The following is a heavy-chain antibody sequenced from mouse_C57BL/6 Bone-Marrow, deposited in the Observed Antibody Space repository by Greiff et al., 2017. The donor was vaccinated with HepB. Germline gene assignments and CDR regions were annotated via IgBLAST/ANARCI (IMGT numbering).Heavy chain of an antibody. CDR1: GFTFSSYT. CDR2: ISGGGGNT. J-gene: IGHJ4*01. V-gene: IGHV5-9*01. Sequence: DVKLVESGGGLVKPGGSLKLSCAASGFTFSSYTMSWVRQTPEKRLEWVATISGGGGNTYYPDSVKGRFTISRDNAKNTLYLQMSSLRSEDTALYYCARRGDIGYGMDYWGQGTSVTVSS. D-gene: IGHD2-2*01. CDR3: ARRGDIGYGMDY.